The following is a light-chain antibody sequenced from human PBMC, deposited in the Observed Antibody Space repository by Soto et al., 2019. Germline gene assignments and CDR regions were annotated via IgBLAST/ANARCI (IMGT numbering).Light chain of an antibody. CDR3: QQYGRSPPMYT. Sequence: EIVLTQSPGTLSLSPGERATLSCRASQSVNSTYLAWYQQKPGQAPRLLIYGTSSRATAIPDRFSGSGSGTDFTLTISTLEPEDFAVYYCQQYGRSPPMYTFGRGTKLEIK. CDR2: GTS. J-gene: IGKJ2*01. V-gene: IGKV3-20*01. CDR1: QSVNSTY.